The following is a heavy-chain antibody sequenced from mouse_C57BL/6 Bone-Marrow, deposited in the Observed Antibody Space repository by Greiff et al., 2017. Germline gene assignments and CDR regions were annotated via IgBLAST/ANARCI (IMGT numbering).Heavy chain of an antibody. CDR2: IYPRSGNT. CDR1: GYTFTSYG. CDR3: ARQAAAMDY. D-gene: IGHD3-2*02. V-gene: IGHV1-81*01. Sequence: QVQLQQSGAELARPGASVKLSCKASGYTFTSYGIRWVKQRTGQGLEWIGEIYPRSGNTYYNEKFKGKATLTVDKSSSTAYKALRSLTYEYSAVYFCARQAAAMDYWGQGTSVTVSS. J-gene: IGHJ4*01.